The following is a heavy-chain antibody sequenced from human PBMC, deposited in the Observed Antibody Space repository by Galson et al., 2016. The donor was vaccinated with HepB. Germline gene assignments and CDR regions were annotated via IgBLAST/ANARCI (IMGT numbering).Heavy chain of an antibody. Sequence: SLRLSCAASGFTYSTPAMSWVRQAPGKGLEWVSSITGSGRSTYYADSVKGRFTISRGDSKNTLYLQMNSLRVEDTAVYYCAKDRESTVVIGAYYFDFWGQGTQVTVSS. D-gene: IGHD3-22*01. CDR1: GFTYSTPA. J-gene: IGHJ4*02. CDR2: ITGSGRST. V-gene: IGHV3-23*01. CDR3: AKDRESTVVIGAYYFDF.